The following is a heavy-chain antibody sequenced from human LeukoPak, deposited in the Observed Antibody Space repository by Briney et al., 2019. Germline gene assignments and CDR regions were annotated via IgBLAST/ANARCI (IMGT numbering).Heavy chain of an antibody. Sequence: SETLSLTCTVSGYSISSGYYWGWIRQPPGKGLEWIGSIYHSGSTYYNPSLKSRVTTSVDTSKNQFSLKLSSVTAADTAVYYCARGGVMVRGVIPFDYWGQGTLVTVSS. D-gene: IGHD3-10*01. CDR3: ARGGVMVRGVIPFDY. J-gene: IGHJ4*02. CDR1: GYSISSGYY. V-gene: IGHV4-38-2*02. CDR2: IYHSGST.